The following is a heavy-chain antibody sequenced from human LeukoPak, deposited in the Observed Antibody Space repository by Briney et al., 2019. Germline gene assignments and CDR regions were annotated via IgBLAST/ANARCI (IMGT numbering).Heavy chain of an antibody. CDR3: AKNIVVVPAARSNYYYGMDV. CDR1: GYTFTGYY. J-gene: IGHJ6*02. D-gene: IGHD2-15*01. V-gene: IGHV1-2*02. Sequence: ASVKVSCKASGYTFTGYYMHWVRQAPGQGLEWMGWIDPDSGGTNYAQKFQGRVTMTRDTSISTAYMELSRLRSDDTAIYYCAKNIVVVPAARSNYYYGMDVWGQGTTVTVSS. CDR2: IDPDSGGT.